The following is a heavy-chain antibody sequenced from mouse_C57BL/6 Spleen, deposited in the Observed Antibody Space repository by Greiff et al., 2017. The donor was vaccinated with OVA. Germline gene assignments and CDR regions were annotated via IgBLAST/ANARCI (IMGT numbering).Heavy chain of an antibody. CDR3: ARDYDYDELYFDV. Sequence: EVKLVESGPGLVKPSQSLSLTCSVTGYSITSGYYWNWIRQFPGNKLEWMGYISYDGSNNYNPSLKNRISITRDTSKNQFFLKLNSVTTEDTATYYCARDYDYDELYFDVWGTGTTVTVSS. V-gene: IGHV3-6*01. J-gene: IGHJ1*03. D-gene: IGHD2-4*01. CDR1: GYSITSGYY. CDR2: ISYDGSN.